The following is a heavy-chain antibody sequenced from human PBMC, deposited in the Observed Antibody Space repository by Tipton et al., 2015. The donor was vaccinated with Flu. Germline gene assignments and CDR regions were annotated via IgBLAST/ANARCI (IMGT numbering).Heavy chain of an antibody. D-gene: IGHD6-25*01. V-gene: IGHV3-33*01. CDR3: ARDLAASTEYYFDY. CDR2: IWYDGRNE. J-gene: IGHJ4*02. Sequence: VQLVQSGGGVVQPGRSLRLSCAAYGFIFSRCGMNWVRQAPGKGLEWVASIWYDGRNEYYVDSVKGRFTISRDNSKNTVYLQMNSLRAEDTAVYYCARDLAASTEYYFDYWGQGAQVTVSS. CDR1: GFIFSRCG.